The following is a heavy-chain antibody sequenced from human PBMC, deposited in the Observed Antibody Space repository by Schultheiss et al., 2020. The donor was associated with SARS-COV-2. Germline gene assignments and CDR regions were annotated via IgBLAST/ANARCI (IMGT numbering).Heavy chain of an antibody. Sequence: ASVKVSCKASGYTFTGYYMHWVRQAPGQGLEWMGIINPSGGSTSYAQKFQGRVTMTRDTSISTAYMELSRLRSDDTAVYYCARVEMATFFDYWGQGTLVTVSS. V-gene: IGHV1-46*01. CDR3: ARVEMATFFDY. J-gene: IGHJ4*02. D-gene: IGHD5-24*01. CDR2: INPSGGST. CDR1: GYTFTGYY.